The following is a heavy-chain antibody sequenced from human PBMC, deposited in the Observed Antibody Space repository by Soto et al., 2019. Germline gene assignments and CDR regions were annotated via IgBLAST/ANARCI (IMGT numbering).Heavy chain of an antibody. D-gene: IGHD2-15*01. J-gene: IGHJ6*02. CDR2: INHSGST. Sequence: SWTLSLTCAVYGGSFSGYYWSWIRQPPGKGLEWIGEINHSGSTNYNPSLKSRVTISVDTSKNQFSLNLSSVTAADTAVYYCARVVVAAYYYYYGMDVWGQGNTVTVSS. CDR3: ARVVVAAYYYYYGMDV. V-gene: IGHV4-34*01. CDR1: GGSFSGYY.